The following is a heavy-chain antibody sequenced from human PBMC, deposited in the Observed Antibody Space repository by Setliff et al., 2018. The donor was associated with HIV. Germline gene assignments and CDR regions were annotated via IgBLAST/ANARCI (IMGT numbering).Heavy chain of an antibody. Sequence: SETLSLTCTVSGGSISSGSYYWSWIRQPAGKGLEWIGRIYTSGSTNYNPSLKSRVTISVDTSKNQFSLRLTSVTAADTAVYYCASVEMATISAFDIWGQGTMVTV. V-gene: IGHV4-61*02. CDR2: IYTSGST. J-gene: IGHJ3*02. CDR3: ASVEMATISAFDI. CDR1: GGSISSGSYY. D-gene: IGHD5-12*01.